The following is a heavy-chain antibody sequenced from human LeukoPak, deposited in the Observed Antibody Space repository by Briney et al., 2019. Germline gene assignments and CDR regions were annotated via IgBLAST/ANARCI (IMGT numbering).Heavy chain of an antibody. CDR2: IIPILGIA. CDR3: ARAFFGAVTGDY. Sequence: SVKVSCKASGGTFSSYAISWVRQAPGQGLEWMGRIIPILGIANYAQKFQGRVTITADKSTSTAYMELSSLRSEDTAVYYCARAFFGAVTGDYWGQGTLVTVSS. CDR1: GGTFSSYA. D-gene: IGHD3-3*01. J-gene: IGHJ4*02. V-gene: IGHV1-69*04.